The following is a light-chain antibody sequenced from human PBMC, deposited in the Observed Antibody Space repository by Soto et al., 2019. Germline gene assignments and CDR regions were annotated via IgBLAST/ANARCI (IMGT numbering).Light chain of an antibody. CDR2: AAS. CDR1: QSIGSY. V-gene: IGKV1-39*01. Sequence: DIQMTQSPSSLSASVGDRVTITCLASQSIGSYLNWYQQRPGKAPKFLIYAASSLETGVPSRFSGSGSGTDFTLTISSLEPEDFAVYYCQQRSNWPSITFGQGTRLEIK. CDR3: QQRSNWPSIT. J-gene: IGKJ5*01.